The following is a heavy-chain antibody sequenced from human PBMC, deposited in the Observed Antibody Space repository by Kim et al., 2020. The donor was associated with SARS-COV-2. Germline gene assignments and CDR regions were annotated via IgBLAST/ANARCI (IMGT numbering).Heavy chain of an antibody. D-gene: IGHD3-10*01. Sequence: GGSLRLSCAASGFTFSSYEMNWVRQAPGKGLEWVSYISSSGSTIYYADSVKGRFTISRDNAKNSLYLQMNSLRAEDTAVYYCARDPRVLLWFGEPGGREDDYWGQGTLVTVSS. J-gene: IGHJ4*02. CDR1: GFTFSSYE. V-gene: IGHV3-48*03. CDR2: ISSSGSTI. CDR3: ARDPRVLLWFGEPGGREDDY.